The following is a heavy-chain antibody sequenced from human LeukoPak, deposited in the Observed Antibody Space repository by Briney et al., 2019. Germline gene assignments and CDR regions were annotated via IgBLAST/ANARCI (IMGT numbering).Heavy chain of an antibody. J-gene: IGHJ3*02. CDR1: GGSISSYY. V-gene: IGHV4-59*12. D-gene: IGHD6-19*01. CDR3: ARDRYSSGWYGPVDAFDI. CDR2: IYYSGST. Sequence: TSETLSLTCTVSGGSISSYYWSWIRQPPGKGLEWIGYIYYSGSTNYNPSLKSRVTISVDTSKNQFSLKLSSVTATDTAVYYCARDRYSSGWYGPVDAFDIWGQGTMVTVSS.